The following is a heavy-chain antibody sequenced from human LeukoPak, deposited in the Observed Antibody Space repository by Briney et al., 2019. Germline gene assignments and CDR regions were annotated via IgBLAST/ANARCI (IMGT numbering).Heavy chain of an antibody. CDR2: IWYDGSNK. Sequence: PGRSLRLSCAASGFTFSSYGMHWVRQAPGKGLEWVAVIWYDGSNKYYADSVKGRFTISRDNSKNTLYLQMNSLRAEDTAVYYCARDPNLQWLARSLYYYYYGMDVWGQGTTVTVSS. V-gene: IGHV3-33*01. CDR1: GFTFSSYG. J-gene: IGHJ6*02. CDR3: ARDPNLQWLARSLYYYYYGMDV. D-gene: IGHD6-19*01.